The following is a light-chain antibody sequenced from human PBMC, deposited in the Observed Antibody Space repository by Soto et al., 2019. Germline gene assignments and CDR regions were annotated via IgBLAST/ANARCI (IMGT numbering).Light chain of an antibody. CDR3: QQYNIWPPYT. CDR2: GAS. CDR1: QRVSSN. Sequence: EIVLTQSPGTLSLSPGERVTLSCRASQRVSSNVAWYQQKPGQAPRVLIFGASTRATGTPARFSGSGSGTEFTLNIRSLQPEDFAVYYCQQYNIWPPYTFGQGTKVDIK. V-gene: IGKV3-15*01. J-gene: IGKJ2*01.